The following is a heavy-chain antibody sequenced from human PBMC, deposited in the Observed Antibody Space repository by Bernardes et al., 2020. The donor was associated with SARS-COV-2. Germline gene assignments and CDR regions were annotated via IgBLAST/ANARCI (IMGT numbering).Heavy chain of an antibody. CDR2: FDPEDGET. Sequence: ASVKVSCKVSGYTLTELSMHWVRQAPGKGLEWMGGFDPEDGETIYAQKFQGRVTMTEDTSTDTAYMELSSLRSEDTAVYYCATGRPGYCSGGSCYFPFDIWGQGTMVTVSS. D-gene: IGHD2-15*01. V-gene: IGHV1-24*01. CDR3: ATGRPGYCSGGSCYFPFDI. J-gene: IGHJ3*02. CDR1: GYTLTELS.